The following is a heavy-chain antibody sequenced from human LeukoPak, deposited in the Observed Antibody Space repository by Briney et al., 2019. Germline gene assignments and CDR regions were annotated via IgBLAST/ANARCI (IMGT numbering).Heavy chain of an antibody. V-gene: IGHV3-30-3*01. J-gene: IGHJ6*02. Sequence: GGSLRLSCAASGLTFSSHWMHWVRQAPGKGLEWVAVISYDGSNKYYADSVKGRFTISRDNSKNTLYLQMNSLRAEDTAVYYCARFRITMVRGVTIHYYYYGMDVWGQGTTVTVSS. CDR3: ARFRITMVRGVTIHYYYYGMDV. D-gene: IGHD3-10*01. CDR2: ISYDGSNK. CDR1: GLTFSSHW.